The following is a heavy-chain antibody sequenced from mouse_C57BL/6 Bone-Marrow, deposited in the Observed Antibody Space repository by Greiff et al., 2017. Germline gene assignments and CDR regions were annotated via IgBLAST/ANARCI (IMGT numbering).Heavy chain of an antibody. D-gene: IGHD1-1*01. Sequence: VQLQQPGPELVKPGASVKLSCKASGYTFTSYWMHWVKQSPGRSLEWIGRIDPNSGGTRYNEKFKSKATLTVDKPSSTAYMQLSSLTSEDSAVYEWERGGAIASVVATDWYFDVWGTGTTVTVSS. CDR1: GYTFTSYW. V-gene: IGHV1-72*01. J-gene: IGHJ1*03. CDR2: IDPNSGGT. CDR3: ERGGAIASVVATDWYFDV.